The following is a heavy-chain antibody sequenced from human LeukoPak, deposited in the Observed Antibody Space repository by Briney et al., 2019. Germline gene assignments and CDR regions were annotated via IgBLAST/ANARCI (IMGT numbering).Heavy chain of an antibody. V-gene: IGHV4-61*02. CDR2: IYTSGST. CDR1: GGSISSGSYY. J-gene: IGHJ4*02. Sequence: IPSQTLSLTCTVSGGSISSGSYYWSWIRQPAGKGLEWIGRIYTSGSTNYNPSLKSRVTISVDTSKNQFSQKLSSVTAADTAVYYCARSYSGSYPGYFDYWGQGTLVTVSS. D-gene: IGHD1-26*01. CDR3: ARSYSGSYPGYFDY.